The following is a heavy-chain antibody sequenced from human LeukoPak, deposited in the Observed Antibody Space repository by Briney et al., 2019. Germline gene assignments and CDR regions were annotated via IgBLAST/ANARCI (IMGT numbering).Heavy chain of an antibody. D-gene: IGHD3-22*01. J-gene: IGHJ4*02. Sequence: PSETLSLTCTVSGASLSDYYSTWVRQPPGKGLEWVGYIYYIGSTNYKPSLKSRVTISVDTSKTQFSLKLTSVTAADTAVYYCARGRYYDRIFDYWGQGTLVTVSS. V-gene: IGHV4-59*01. CDR1: GASLSDYY. CDR2: IYYIGST. CDR3: ARGRYYDRIFDY.